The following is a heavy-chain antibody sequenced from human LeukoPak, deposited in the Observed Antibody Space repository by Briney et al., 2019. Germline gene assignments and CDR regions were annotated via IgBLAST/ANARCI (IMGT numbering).Heavy chain of an antibody. V-gene: IGHV4-4*07. CDR1: GGSISSYY. D-gene: IGHD3-22*01. Sequence: TSETLSLTCTVSGGSISSYYWSWIRQPAGKGLELIGRIYTSGSTNYNPSLKSRVTISVDTSKNQFSLKLSSVTAADTAVYYCARDLLAYYDSSGLAYWGQGTLVTVSS. CDR2: IYTSGST. J-gene: IGHJ4*02. CDR3: ARDLLAYYDSSGLAY.